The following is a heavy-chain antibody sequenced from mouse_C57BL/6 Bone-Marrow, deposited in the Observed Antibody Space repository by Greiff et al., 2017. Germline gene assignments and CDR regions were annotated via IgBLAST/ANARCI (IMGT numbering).Heavy chain of an antibody. CDR3: ARGWLPLGW. D-gene: IGHD2-3*01. CDR1: GFTFSSYA. V-gene: IGHV5-4*03. CDR2: ISDGGSYT. J-gene: IGHJ2*01. Sequence: EVKVVESGGGLVKPGGSLKLSCAASGFTFSSYAMSWVRQTPEKRLEWVATISDGGSYTYYPDNVKGRFTISRDNAKNNLYLQMSHLKSEDTAMYYCARGWLPLGWWGQGTTLTVSS.